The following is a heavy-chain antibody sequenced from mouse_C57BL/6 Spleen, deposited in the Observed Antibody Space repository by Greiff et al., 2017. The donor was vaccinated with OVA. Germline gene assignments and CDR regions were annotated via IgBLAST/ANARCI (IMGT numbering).Heavy chain of an antibody. CDR1: GYTFTSYW. J-gene: IGHJ1*03. CDR3: ARGSDYDNYIDV. Sequence: QVQLQQPGAELVKPGASVKMSCKASGYTFTSYWITWVQQRPGQGLEWIGDIYPGSGSTNYNEKFKSKATLTVDTSSSTAYMQLSSLTSEDSAVYYCARGSDYDNYIDVWGTGTTVTVSS. V-gene: IGHV1-55*01. CDR2: IYPGSGST. D-gene: IGHD2-1*01.